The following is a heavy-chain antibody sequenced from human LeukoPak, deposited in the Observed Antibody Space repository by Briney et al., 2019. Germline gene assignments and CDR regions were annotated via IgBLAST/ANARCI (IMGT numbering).Heavy chain of an antibody. CDR3: AREVVAALLAYWYFDL. CDR1: GGSISSGVYS. J-gene: IGHJ2*01. V-gene: IGHV4-30-2*01. Sequence: PSQTLSLTCAVCGGSISSGVYSWSWIRQPPGKGLEWIGYIYHSGSTYYNPSLKSRVTTSVDRSKNQFSLKLSSVTAADTAVYYCAREVVAALLAYWYFDLWGRGTMVIVSS. D-gene: IGHD2-15*01. CDR2: IYHSGST.